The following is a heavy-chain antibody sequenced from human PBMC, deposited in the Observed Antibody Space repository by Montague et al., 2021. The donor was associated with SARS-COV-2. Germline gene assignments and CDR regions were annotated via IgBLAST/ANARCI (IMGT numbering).Heavy chain of an antibody. CDR2: IDWDDDK. Sequence: PALVKPTQTLTLTCTFSRFSLSTSGMCVSWIRQPPGKALEWLALIDWDDDKYYSTSLKTRLTISKDTSKNQVVLTMTNMDPVDTATYYCARGRYGGNRGYYFDYWGQGTLVTGSS. D-gene: IGHD4-23*01. CDR1: RFSLSTSGMC. CDR3: ARGRYGGNRGYYFDY. J-gene: IGHJ4*02. V-gene: IGHV2-70*01.